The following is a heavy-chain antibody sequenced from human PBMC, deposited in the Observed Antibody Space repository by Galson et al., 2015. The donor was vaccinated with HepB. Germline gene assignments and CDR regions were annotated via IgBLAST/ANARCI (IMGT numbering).Heavy chain of an antibody. CDR1: GGTFSSYA. CDR2: IIPIFGTA. D-gene: IGHD2-15*01. J-gene: IGHJ4*02. CDR3: AQGLRYCSGGSCYSTDY. V-gene: IGHV1-69*13. Sequence: SVKVSCKASGGTFSSYAISWVRQAPGQGLEWMGGIIPIFGTANYAQKFQGRVTITADESTSTAYMELSSLRSEDTAVYYCAQGLRYCSGGSCYSTDYWGQGTLVTVSS.